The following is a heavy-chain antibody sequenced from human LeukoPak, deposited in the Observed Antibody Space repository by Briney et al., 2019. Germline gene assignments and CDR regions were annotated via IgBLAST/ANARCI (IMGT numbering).Heavy chain of an antibody. J-gene: IGHJ3*02. CDR2: FNPGDSDI. V-gene: IGHV5-51*01. Sequence: RGESLKISCKGSGYSFTSYWVGWVRQMPGKGLEWMGTFNPGDSDIRYSPSLQGQVTISVDKSISTAYLQLSSLKASDTAMYYCARHAPNSRVAFDIWGQGTMISVSS. CDR3: ARHAPNSRVAFDI. D-gene: IGHD4/OR15-4a*01. CDR1: GYSFTSYW.